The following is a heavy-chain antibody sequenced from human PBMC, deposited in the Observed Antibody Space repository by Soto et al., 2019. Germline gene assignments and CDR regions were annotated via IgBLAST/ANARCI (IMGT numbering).Heavy chain of an antibody. J-gene: IGHJ5*02. D-gene: IGHD3-22*01. CDR3: ARARPYYYDSSGYYYNWFDP. CDR2: IYYSGST. CDR1: GGSISSYY. Sequence: SETLSLTCTVSGGSISSYYWSWIRQPPGRGLEWIGYIYYSGSTNYNPSLKSRVTISVDTSKNQFSLKLSSVTAADTAVYYCARARPYYYDSSGYYYNWFDPWGQGNLVTVS. V-gene: IGHV4-59*01.